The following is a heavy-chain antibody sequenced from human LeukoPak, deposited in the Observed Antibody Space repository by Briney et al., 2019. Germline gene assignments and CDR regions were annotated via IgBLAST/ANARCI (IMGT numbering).Heavy chain of an antibody. Sequence: ASVKVSCKVSGYTLTELSMHWVRQAPGKGLEWMGGFDPEDGETIYAQKFQGRVTMTEDTSTDTAYMELSSLRSEDTAVYYCATDPAYSGSYGDFDYWGQGTLVTVSS. V-gene: IGHV1-24*01. CDR2: FDPEDGET. CDR1: GYTLTELS. J-gene: IGHJ4*02. D-gene: IGHD1-26*01. CDR3: ATDPAYSGSYGDFDY.